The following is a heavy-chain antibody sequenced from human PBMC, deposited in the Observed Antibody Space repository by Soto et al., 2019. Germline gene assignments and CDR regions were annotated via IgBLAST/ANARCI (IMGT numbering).Heavy chain of an antibody. D-gene: IGHD7-27*01. CDR1: GFSLSTSGMC. Sequence: SGPTLVKPTQTLTLTCTFSGFSLSTSGMCVSWIRQPPGKALEWLARIDWDDDKYYSTSLKTRLTISKDTSKNQVVLTMTNMDPVDTATYYCARIDHALGRNWFDPWGQGTLVTVSS. CDR3: ARIDHALGRNWFDP. CDR2: IDWDDDK. J-gene: IGHJ5*02. V-gene: IGHV2-70*11.